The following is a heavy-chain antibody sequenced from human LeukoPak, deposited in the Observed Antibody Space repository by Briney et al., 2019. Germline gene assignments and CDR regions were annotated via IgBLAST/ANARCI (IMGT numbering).Heavy chain of an antibody. CDR2: VNSDGSTT. CDR1: GFIFSNYW. Sequence: GGSLRLSCAASGFIFSNYWMHWVRQAPGKGLVWVSRVNSDGSTTNYADSVKGRFTISRDNAENTLYMRMNSLRPEDTAVYYCARGYYSSSRFDSWGQGTLVTVSS. V-gene: IGHV3-74*01. CDR3: ARGYYSSSRFDS. J-gene: IGHJ4*02. D-gene: IGHD6-13*01.